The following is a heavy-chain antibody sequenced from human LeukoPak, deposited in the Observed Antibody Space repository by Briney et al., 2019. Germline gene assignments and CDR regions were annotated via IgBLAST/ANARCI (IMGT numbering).Heavy chain of an antibody. Sequence: SETLSLTCTVSGASISTGDYYWSWIRQSPGKGLEWIGYIYYSGSTSYNPSLKSRVTISVDTSKNQFSLKLTSVTAADTAVYYCATLGEYYDSSGYYYNWGQGTLVTVSS. CDR3: ATLGEYYDSSGYYYN. D-gene: IGHD3-22*01. CDR2: IYYSGST. V-gene: IGHV4-30-4*01. J-gene: IGHJ4*02. CDR1: GASISTGDYY.